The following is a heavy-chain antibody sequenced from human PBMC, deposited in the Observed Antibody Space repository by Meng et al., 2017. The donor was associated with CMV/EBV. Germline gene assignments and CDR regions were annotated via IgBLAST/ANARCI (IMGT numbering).Heavy chain of an antibody. D-gene: IGHD3-3*01. Sequence: SGPTLVKPTQTLTLTCTFSGFSLSTSGVGVGWIRQPPGKALEWLALIYWNDDKRYSPSLKSRLTITKDTSKNQVVLTMTNMDPVDTATYYCAHRRGVSWSGRAPGAFDIWGQGTMVTVSS. J-gene: IGHJ3*02. V-gene: IGHV2-5*01. CDR1: GFSLSTSGVG. CDR2: IYWNDDK. CDR3: AHRRGVSWSGRAPGAFDI.